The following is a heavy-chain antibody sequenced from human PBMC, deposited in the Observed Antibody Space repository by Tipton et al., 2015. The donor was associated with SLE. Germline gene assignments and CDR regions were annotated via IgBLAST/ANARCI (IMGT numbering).Heavy chain of an antibody. CDR2: ISSSSSYT. CDR3: ARAGLGYGMDV. CDR1: GFTFSSYE. V-gene: IGHV3-48*03. D-gene: IGHD5-12*01. J-gene: IGHJ6*02. Sequence: GSLRLSCAASGFTFSSYEMNWVRQAPGKGLEWVSYISSSSSYTNYADSVKGRFTISRDNAKNSLYLQMNSLRAEDTAVYYCARAGLGYGMDVWGQGTTVTVSS.